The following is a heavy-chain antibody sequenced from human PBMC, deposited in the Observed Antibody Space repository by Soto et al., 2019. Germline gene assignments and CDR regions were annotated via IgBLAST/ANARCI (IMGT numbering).Heavy chain of an antibody. CDR1: GGSISSSSYY. Sequence: QLQLQESGPGLVKPSETLSLTCTVSGGSISSSSYYWGWIRQPPGKGLERIGSIYYSGSTYYNPSVMSRVTISLDTSNNLFSLKLSSVTAADTAVYYCARRLYYDSSGFEGGGMDVWGQGTTVTVSS. D-gene: IGHD3-22*01. J-gene: IGHJ6*02. CDR3: ARRLYYDSSGFEGGGMDV. CDR2: IYYSGST. V-gene: IGHV4-39*01.